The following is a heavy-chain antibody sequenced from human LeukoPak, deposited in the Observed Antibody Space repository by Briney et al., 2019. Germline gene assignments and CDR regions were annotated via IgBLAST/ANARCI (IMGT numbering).Heavy chain of an antibody. J-gene: IGHJ5*02. D-gene: IGHD3-22*01. Sequence: GGSLRLSCAASGFSFSNYGTHWVRQAPGKGLEWVAVIWFDGNRKYYADSVKGRFTVSRDNSKNTVYLQMNSLSDEDTAIYYCARDRDTSSHYCWFDPWGHGTLVTVSS. CDR1: GFSFSNYG. CDR2: IWFDGNRK. V-gene: IGHV3-33*01. CDR3: ARDRDTSSHYCWFDP.